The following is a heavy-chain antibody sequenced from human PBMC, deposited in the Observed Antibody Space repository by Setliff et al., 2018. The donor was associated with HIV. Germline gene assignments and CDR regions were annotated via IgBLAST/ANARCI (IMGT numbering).Heavy chain of an antibody. CDR2: IYYSGST. CDR1: GASVSSGGYY. D-gene: IGHD2-21*01. Sequence: SETLSLTCTVSGASVSSGGYYWSWIRQHPGRCLEWIGHIYYSGSTYDNPSLKSRFSISIDTSKNRFSLEVASVTAADTAVYYCARGAYPREFYFDSWGQGMLVTVSS. J-gene: IGHJ4*02. V-gene: IGHV4-31*03. CDR3: ARGAYPREFYFDS.